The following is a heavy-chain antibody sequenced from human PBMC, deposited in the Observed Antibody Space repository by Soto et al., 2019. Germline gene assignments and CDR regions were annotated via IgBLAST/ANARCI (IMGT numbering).Heavy chain of an antibody. J-gene: IGHJ6*02. D-gene: IGHD2-15*01. CDR1: GFTFSSYC. Sequence: GGSLRLSCAASGFTFSSYCMHWVRQAPGKGLEWVAVISYDGSNKYYADSVKGRFTISRDNSKNTLYLRMNSLRAEGTAVYYCAKDGGDIVVGVAAPDYGMDVWGQGTTVTVSS. CDR2: ISYDGSNK. CDR3: AKDGGDIVVGVAAPDYGMDV. V-gene: IGHV3-30*18.